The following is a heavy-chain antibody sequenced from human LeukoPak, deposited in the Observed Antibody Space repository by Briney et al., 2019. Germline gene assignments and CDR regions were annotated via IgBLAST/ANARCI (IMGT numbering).Heavy chain of an antibody. CDR1: GFTFSSYS. V-gene: IGHV3-21*01. Sequence: PGGSLRLSCAASGFTFSSYSMNWVRQAPGKGLEWVSSISSSSSYIYYADSVKGRFTISRDNAKNSLYLQMNSLRAEDTAVYYCARATYYYDSSGYYLDDAFDIWGQGTMVTVSS. D-gene: IGHD3-22*01. J-gene: IGHJ3*02. CDR2: ISSSSSYI. CDR3: ARATYYYDSSGYYLDDAFDI.